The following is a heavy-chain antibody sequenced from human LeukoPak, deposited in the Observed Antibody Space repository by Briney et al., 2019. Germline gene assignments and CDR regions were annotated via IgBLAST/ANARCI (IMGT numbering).Heavy chain of an antibody. V-gene: IGHV1-69*02. D-gene: IGHD3-22*01. Sequence: ASVKVSCKASGGTFSSYTISWVRQAPGQGLEWMGRIIPILGIANYAQKFQGRVTITADKSTGTAYMELSSLRSEDTAVYYCARAYYYDSSGYFELDYWGQGALVTVSS. CDR2: IIPILGIA. CDR3: ARAYYYDSSGYFELDY. CDR1: GGTFSSYT. J-gene: IGHJ4*02.